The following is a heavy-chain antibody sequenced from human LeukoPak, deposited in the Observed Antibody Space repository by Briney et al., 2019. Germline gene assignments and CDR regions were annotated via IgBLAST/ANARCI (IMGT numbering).Heavy chain of an antibody. V-gene: IGHV3-20*04. D-gene: IGHD5-12*01. Sequence: PGGSLRLSCAASGFTFDDYGMSWVRQAPGKGLEWVSGINWNGGSTGYADSVKGRFTISRDNSKNTLYLQMNSLRAEDTAVYYCARDSSGYSGYGDYWGQGTLVTVSS. J-gene: IGHJ4*02. CDR3: ARDSSGYSGYGDY. CDR2: INWNGGST. CDR1: GFTFDDYG.